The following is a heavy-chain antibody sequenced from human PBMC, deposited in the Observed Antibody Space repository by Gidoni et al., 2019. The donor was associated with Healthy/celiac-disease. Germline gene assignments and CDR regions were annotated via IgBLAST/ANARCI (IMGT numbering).Heavy chain of an antibody. V-gene: IGHV1-46*01. CDR2: INPSGGST. D-gene: IGHD1-1*01. Sequence: QVQLVQSGAEGKKPGASVKVSCKPSGSPFTSYYMHWVRQAPGQGLEWMGIINPSGGSTSYAQKFQGRVTMTRDTSTSTVYMELSSLRSEDTAVYYCARDTSYRTPFDYWGQGTLVTVSS. CDR1: GSPFTSYY. J-gene: IGHJ4*02. CDR3: ARDTSYRTPFDY.